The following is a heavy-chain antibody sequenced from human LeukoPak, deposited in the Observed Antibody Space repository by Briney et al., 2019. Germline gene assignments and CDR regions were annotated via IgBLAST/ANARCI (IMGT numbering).Heavy chain of an antibody. D-gene: IGHD6-13*01. J-gene: IGHJ5*02. CDR3: ARNSYSSSLEP. CDR1: GFTFSSYS. CDR2: ISSSSSYI. Sequence: GGSLRLSCAASGFTFSSYSMNWVRQAPGKGLEWVSSISSSSSYIYYADSVKGQFTISRDNAKNSLYLQMNSLRADDTAVYYCARNSYSSSLEPWGQGNLVNVSS. V-gene: IGHV3-21*01.